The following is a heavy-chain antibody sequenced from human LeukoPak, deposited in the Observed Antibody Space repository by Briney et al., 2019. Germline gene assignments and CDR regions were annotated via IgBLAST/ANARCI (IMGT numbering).Heavy chain of an antibody. CDR2: ISSSGSTI. D-gene: IGHD2-2*01. CDR3: AGGNHPKPEAAMFDY. V-gene: IGHV3-48*03. Sequence: GGSLRLSCAASGFTFSSYEMNWVRQAPGKGLEWVSYISSSGSTIYYADSVKGRFTISRDNAKNSLYLQMNSLRAEDTAVYYCAGGNHPKPEAAMFDYWGQGTLVTVSS. CDR1: GFTFSSYE. J-gene: IGHJ4*02.